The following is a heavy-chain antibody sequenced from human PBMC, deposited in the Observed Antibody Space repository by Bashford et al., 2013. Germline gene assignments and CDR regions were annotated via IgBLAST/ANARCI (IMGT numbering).Heavy chain of an antibody. J-gene: IGHJ4*02. CDR3: ATVVDTAMAGSFDY. Sequence: VASVKVSCKASGYTFTSYGISWVRQAPGQGLEWMGWISAYNGNTNYAQKLQGRVTMTTDTSTSTAYMELRSLRSDDTAVYYCATVVDTAMAGSFDYWGQGTLVHRLL. CDR1: GYTFTSYG. D-gene: IGHD5-18*01. CDR2: ISAYNGNT. V-gene: IGHV1-18*01.